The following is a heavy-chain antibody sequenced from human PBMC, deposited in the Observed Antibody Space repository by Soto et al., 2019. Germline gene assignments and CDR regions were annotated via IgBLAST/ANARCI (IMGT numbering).Heavy chain of an antibody. CDR3: ARSYYYGSGSYYNAHNWFDP. V-gene: IGHV1-2*02. CDR1: GYAFTCYY. J-gene: IGHJ5*02. D-gene: IGHD3-10*01. CDR2: INPHSGGT. Sequence: ASVKVSCKASGYAFTCYYMHWVRQAPGQGLQWMGWINPHSGGTNYAQKFQGRVTMTRDTTISTAYMELSRLRSDDTAVYYCARSYYYGSGSYYNAHNWFDPWGQGTLVTVSS.